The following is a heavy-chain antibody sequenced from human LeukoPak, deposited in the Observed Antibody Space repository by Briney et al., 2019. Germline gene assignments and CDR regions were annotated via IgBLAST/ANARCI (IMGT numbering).Heavy chain of an antibody. J-gene: IGHJ4*02. D-gene: IGHD6-19*01. CDR3: AREVSLRYSSGCIEY. V-gene: IGHV3-21*01. Sequence: GRSLSLSCAVSGFTFSSYSTNWVRHAPGKGLEWISYISCSSSYIHYADSVKGRFTISRDNAKNSLYLQMNSLRAEDTAVYYCAREVSLRYSSGCIEYWGKGVTVT. CDR2: ISCSSSYI. CDR1: GFTFSSYS.